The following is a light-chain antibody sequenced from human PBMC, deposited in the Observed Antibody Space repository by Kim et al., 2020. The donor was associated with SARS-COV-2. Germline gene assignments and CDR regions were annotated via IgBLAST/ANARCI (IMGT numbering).Light chain of an antibody. J-gene: IGLJ3*02. V-gene: IGLV1-47*01. CDR2: RNN. CDR3: AAWDDSLLWV. Sequence: QSVLTQPPSASGTPWQRVTISCSGSGSNIGSNYVYWYQQLPGTAPKLLIYRNNQRPSGVPDRFSGSKSGTSASLAISGLRSEDEADYYCAAWDDSLLWVFGGGTQLTVL. CDR1: GSNIGSNY.